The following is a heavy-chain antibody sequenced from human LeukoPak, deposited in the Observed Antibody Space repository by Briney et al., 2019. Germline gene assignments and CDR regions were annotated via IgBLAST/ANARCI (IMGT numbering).Heavy chain of an antibody. J-gene: IGHJ4*02. CDR2: IIPIFGTA. CDR1: GGTFSSYA. Sequence: ASVKVSCKASGGTFSSYAISWVRQAPGQGLEWMGRIIPIFGTANYAQKFQGRVTITTDESTSTAYMELSSLRSEDTAVYYCARLDFWSGYYFDYWGQGTLVTVSS. D-gene: IGHD3-3*01. CDR3: ARLDFWSGYYFDY. V-gene: IGHV1-69*05.